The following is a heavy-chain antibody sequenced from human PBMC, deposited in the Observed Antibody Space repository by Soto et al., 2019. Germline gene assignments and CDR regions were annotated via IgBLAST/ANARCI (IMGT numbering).Heavy chain of an antibody. Sequence: PWETLSLTCTFSVGSVSSGSYYCSWIRQPPGKGLEWIGYIYYSGSTNYNPSLKSRVTISVDTSKNQFSLKLSSVTAADTAVYYCARDEYYYDRSGYSDWGQGTLVSVS. CDR2: IYYSGST. V-gene: IGHV4-61*01. CDR3: ARDEYYYDRSGYSD. CDR1: VGSVSSGSYY. J-gene: IGHJ4*02. D-gene: IGHD3-22*01.